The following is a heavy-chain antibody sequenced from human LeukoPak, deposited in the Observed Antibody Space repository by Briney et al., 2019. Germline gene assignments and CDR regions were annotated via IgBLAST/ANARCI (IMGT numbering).Heavy chain of an antibody. Sequence: ASVKVSSKASGYTFTSYGISWVRQAPGQGLEWMGWISAYNGNTNYAQKLQGRVTMTTDTSTSTAYMELSRLRSDDTAVYYCAIQPLYSSSWYYFDYWGQGTLVTVSS. V-gene: IGHV1-18*01. J-gene: IGHJ4*02. D-gene: IGHD6-13*01. CDR2: ISAYNGNT. CDR3: AIQPLYSSSWYYFDY. CDR1: GYTFTSYG.